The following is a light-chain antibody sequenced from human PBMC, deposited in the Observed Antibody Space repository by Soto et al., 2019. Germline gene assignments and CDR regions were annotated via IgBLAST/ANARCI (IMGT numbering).Light chain of an antibody. J-gene: IGKJ5*01. CDR2: NAS. V-gene: IGKV3-11*01. CDR3: QQRGDWPPIT. Sequence: EIVFTQSAATLSLSPGERAILSCRASQSVSTFLAWFQQKPGQPPRLLIYNASNRTTGIPARFSGSGSGTDFTLTISSLEPEDFAVYYCQQRGDWPPITFGQGTRLEIK. CDR1: QSVSTF.